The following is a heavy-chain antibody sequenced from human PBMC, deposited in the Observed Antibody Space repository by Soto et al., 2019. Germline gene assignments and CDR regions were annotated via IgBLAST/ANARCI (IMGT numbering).Heavy chain of an antibody. CDR1: GYTFTNYG. Sequence: QVQLVQSGAEVKKRGASVKVSCKASGYTFTNYGISWVRQAPGQGLEWMGWISAYNGNTNYAQKLQGRVTMTTDTSTSTAYMELRSLRSDDTAVYYCARPKTMVRGVIRPNWFDPWGQGTLVTVSS. V-gene: IGHV1-18*01. CDR2: ISAYNGNT. J-gene: IGHJ5*02. D-gene: IGHD3-10*01. CDR3: ARPKTMVRGVIRPNWFDP.